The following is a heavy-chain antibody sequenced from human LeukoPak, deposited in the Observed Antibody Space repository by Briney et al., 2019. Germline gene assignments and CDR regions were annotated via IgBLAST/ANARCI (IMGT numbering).Heavy chain of an antibody. J-gene: IGHJ4*02. D-gene: IGHD2-2*01. Sequence: GGSLRLSCAASGFTFSNYSMNWVRQAPGKGLEWVSSISSSSYIYYADSVKGRFTISRDNAKNSLYLQMNSLRAEDTAVYYCARASPDIVVVPAATVDYWGQGTLVTVSS. CDR2: ISSSSYI. CDR1: GFTFSNYS. CDR3: ARASPDIVVVPAATVDY. V-gene: IGHV3-21*01.